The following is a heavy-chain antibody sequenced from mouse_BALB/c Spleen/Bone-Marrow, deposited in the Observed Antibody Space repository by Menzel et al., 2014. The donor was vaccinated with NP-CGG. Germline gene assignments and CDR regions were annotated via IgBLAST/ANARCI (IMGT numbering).Heavy chain of an antibody. V-gene: IGHV2-9*02. CDR1: EFSLSSYG. J-gene: IGHJ4*01. CDR3: AREGRGSYGSSGYAMDY. D-gene: IGHD1-1*01. Sequence: VKVVESGPGLVAPSQSLSITCTVSEFSLSSYGVHWVRQPPGKGLEWLGVIWAGGSINYNSALMSRLSISKDNSKSXVFLKMKSLQNDDTAMYYCAREGRGSYGSSGYAMDYWGQGTSVTVSS. CDR2: IWAGGSI.